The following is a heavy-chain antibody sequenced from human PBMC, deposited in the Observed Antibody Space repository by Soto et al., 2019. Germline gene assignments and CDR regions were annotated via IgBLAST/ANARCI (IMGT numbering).Heavy chain of an antibody. CDR1: GGTFSSYA. Sequence: SVKVSCKASGGTFSSYAISWVRQAPGQGLEWMGGIIPIFGTANYAQKFQGRVTITADESTSTAYMELSSLRSEDTAVYYCARAESDILSCYNDFPCYVIDVRTQRTTVPVS. CDR2: IIPIFGTA. CDR3: ARAESDILSCYNDFPCYVIDV. J-gene: IGHJ6*02. D-gene: IGHD3-9*01. V-gene: IGHV1-69*13.